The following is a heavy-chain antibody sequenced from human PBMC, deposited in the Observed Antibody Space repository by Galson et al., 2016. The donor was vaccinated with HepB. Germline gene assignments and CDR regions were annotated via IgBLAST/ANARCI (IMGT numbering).Heavy chain of an antibody. CDR2: ISWNSVTV. Sequence: SLRLSCAASGFSFDDYAMQWVRQAPGKGLEWVSTISWNSVTVAYADSVKGRFTISRDNSKNTLYLQMNSLRAEDAAVYYCAKISLVGYNSGWGGSFDIWGRGTMVTVSS. J-gene: IGHJ3*02. CDR1: GFSFDDYA. CDR3: AKISLVGYNSGWGGSFDI. D-gene: IGHD6-19*01. V-gene: IGHV3-9*01.